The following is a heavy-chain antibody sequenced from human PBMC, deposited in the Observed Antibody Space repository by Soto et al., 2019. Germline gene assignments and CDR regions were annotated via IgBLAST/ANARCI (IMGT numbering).Heavy chain of an antibody. V-gene: IGHV3-33*01. J-gene: IGHJ6*02. Sequence: GESLKISCAASGFTFTSYGMHWVRQAPGKGLEWVAVIWYDGSNKYSVDSVKGRFTISRDNSKNTVYLQMNSLRAEDTAVYYCARDGRYYYDSSDNYGMDVWGQGTTVTVSS. CDR2: IWYDGSNK. D-gene: IGHD3-22*01. CDR3: ARDGRYYYDSSDNYGMDV. CDR1: GFTFTSYG.